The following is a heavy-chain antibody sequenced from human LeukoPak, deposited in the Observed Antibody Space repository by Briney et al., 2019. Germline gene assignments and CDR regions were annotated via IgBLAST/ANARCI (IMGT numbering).Heavy chain of an antibody. CDR1: GFSISNYD. Sequence: GGSLRLSCAASGFSISNYDMTWVRQAPGKGLEWVSIIYSGGSTSYADSVRGRFTISRDNSKNTLYLQMNSLRAEDTAVYYCARNGGGLGLWGQGTLVTVSS. CDR2: IYSGGST. D-gene: IGHD2-8*01. CDR3: ARNGGGLGL. V-gene: IGHV3-66*01. J-gene: IGHJ4*02.